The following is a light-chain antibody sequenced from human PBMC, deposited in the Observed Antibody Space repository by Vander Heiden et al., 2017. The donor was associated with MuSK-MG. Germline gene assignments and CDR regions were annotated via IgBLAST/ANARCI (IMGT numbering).Light chain of an antibody. V-gene: IGLV2-11*01. CDR2: DVS. Sequence: QSALTQPRSVSGSPGQSVTISCTGTSSDVGGYTYVSWYQQHPGKAPKLMMYDVSKRPSGVPDRFSGSKSGNTASLTISGLQAEDEADYYCCSYAGSYTRVFGGGTKLTVL. CDR3: CSYAGSYTRV. J-gene: IGLJ3*02. CDR1: SSDVGGYTY.